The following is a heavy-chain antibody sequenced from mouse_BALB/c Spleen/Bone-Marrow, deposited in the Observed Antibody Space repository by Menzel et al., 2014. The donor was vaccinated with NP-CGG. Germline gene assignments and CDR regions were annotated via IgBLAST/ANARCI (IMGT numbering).Heavy chain of an antibody. Sequence: EVKLVESGGGLVKPGGSLKLSCAASGFAFSSYDVSWARQTPEKRLEWVAYISSGGGSTYYPDTVKGRFTISRDNAKNTLYLQMSGLKSEDTAMYYCARLDYGNYEGGAIDYWGQGTSVTVSS. V-gene: IGHV5-12-1*01. CDR1: GFAFSSYD. CDR2: ISSGGGST. D-gene: IGHD2-1*01. J-gene: IGHJ4*01. CDR3: ARLDYGNYEGGAIDY.